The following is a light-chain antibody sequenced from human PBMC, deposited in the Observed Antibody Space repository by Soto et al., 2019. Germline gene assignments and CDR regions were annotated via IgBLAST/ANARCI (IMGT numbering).Light chain of an antibody. CDR1: QGIGNA. CDR2: GAS. CDR3: LQDINYPWT. V-gene: IGKV1-6*01. J-gene: IGKJ1*01. Sequence: AIQMTQSPSSLSASVGDRVTISCRASQGIGNALGWYQQKPGQHPKVLIYGASNLQSGVPPRFSGSGSGTEFTLAISSLQPEDYATYYCLQDINYPWTFGQGTKVEIK.